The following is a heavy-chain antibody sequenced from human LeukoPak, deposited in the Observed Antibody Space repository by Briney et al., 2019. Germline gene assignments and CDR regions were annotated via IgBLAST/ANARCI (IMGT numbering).Heavy chain of an antibody. CDR3: ARGEYLAAAGTDTYYYYYYMDV. J-gene: IGHJ6*03. D-gene: IGHD6-13*01. Sequence: PSETLSLTCTVSGGSINSYYWSWIRQPPGKGLEWIGYIYYSGSTNYNPSLKSRVTISVDTSKNQFSLKLSSVTAADTAVYYCARGEYLAAAGTDTYYYYYYMDVWGKGTTVTVSS. CDR2: IYYSGST. CDR1: GGSINSYY. V-gene: IGHV4-59*01.